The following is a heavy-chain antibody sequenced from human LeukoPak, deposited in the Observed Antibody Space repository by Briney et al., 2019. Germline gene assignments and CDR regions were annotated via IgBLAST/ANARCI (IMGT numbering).Heavy chain of an antibody. CDR2: SHYSGST. Sequence: SQTLSLTCTVSGGSISTYYWTWIRQPPGKGLEWMGFSHYSGSTNYNPSLKSRVTISVDTSKNQFSLKLNSVTAADTAVYYCARGTDYYDSSGWLDPWGQGTLVTVSS. J-gene: IGHJ5*02. V-gene: IGHV4-59*08. D-gene: IGHD3-22*01. CDR3: ARGTDYYDSSGWLDP. CDR1: GGSISTYY.